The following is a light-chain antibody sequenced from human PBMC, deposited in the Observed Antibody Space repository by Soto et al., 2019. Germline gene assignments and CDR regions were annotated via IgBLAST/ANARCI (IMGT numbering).Light chain of an antibody. J-gene: IGKJ1*01. CDR1: QSVNTN. CDR3: RQYGSSRT. V-gene: IGKV3-20*01. Sequence: EMVMTQSPATLSVSPGERATLSFRASQSVNTNLAWYQQKPGQAPRLLIYGASNRATGIPDRFSGSGSGTDFTLTISRLEPEDFAVYYCRQYGSSRTFGQGTKVDIK. CDR2: GAS.